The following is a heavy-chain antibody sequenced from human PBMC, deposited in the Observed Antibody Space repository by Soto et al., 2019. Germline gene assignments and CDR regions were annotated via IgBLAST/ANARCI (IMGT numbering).Heavy chain of an antibody. Sequence: LSLTCSVSGDSIYSSSNYWGWIRQPPGKGREWIGSISYRGRTYYNTSLKGRVTVSADTSKKEVYLNLSATTGADTARYYRPTQEGSRYRAPSGPLHIWGLGNMGPVAS. D-gene: IGHD1-20*01. CDR2: ISYRGRT. CDR1: GDSIYSSSNY. J-gene: IGHJ6*01. V-gene: IGHV4-39*01. CDR3: PTQEGSRYRAPSGPLHI.